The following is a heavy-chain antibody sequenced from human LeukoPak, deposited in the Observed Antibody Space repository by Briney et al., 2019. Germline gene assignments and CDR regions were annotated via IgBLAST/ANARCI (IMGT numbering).Heavy chain of an antibody. D-gene: IGHD2-15*01. Sequence: KPSETLSLTCTVSGDSISSSSVFWGGIPQPPGEGLEWIVAVYSENTYYNPSLKSRVSISVDTSKNQFSLKLSFLTAVDTAVYSCATVLCSGGSCPYYYYYYYMDVWGKGTTVTVSS. J-gene: IGHJ6*03. V-gene: IGHV4-39*07. CDR3: ATVLCSGGSCPYYYYYYYMDV. CDR2: VYSENT. CDR1: GDSISSSSVF.